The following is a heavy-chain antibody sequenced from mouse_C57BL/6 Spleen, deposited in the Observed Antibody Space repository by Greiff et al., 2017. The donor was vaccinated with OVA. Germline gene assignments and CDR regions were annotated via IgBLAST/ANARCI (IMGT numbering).Heavy chain of an antibody. V-gene: IGHV1-26*01. CDR3: APYYGSSYDYAMDY. CDR1: GYTFTDYY. D-gene: IGHD1-1*01. CDR2: INPNNGGT. J-gene: IGHJ4*01. Sequence: EVQLQQSGPELVKPGASVKISCKASGYTFTDYYMNWVKQSHGKSLEWIGDINPNNGGTSYNQKFKGKATLTVDKSSSTAYMELRSLTSEDSAVYYCAPYYGSSYDYAMDYWGQGTSGTVSS.